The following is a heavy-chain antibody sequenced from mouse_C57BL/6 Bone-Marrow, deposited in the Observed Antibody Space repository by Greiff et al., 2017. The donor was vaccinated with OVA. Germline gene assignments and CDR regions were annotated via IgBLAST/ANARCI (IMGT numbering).Heavy chain of an antibody. Sequence: QVQLQQPGAELVKPGASVKLSCKASGYTFTSYWMHWVKQRPGQGLEWIGMIHPNSGSTNYNEKFKSKATLTVDKSSSTAYMQLSRLTSEDSAVYYCARRDYGASFAYRGQGTLVTVSA. CDR1: GYTFTSYW. D-gene: IGHD1-1*01. CDR3: ARRDYGASFAY. J-gene: IGHJ3*01. CDR2: IHPNSGST. V-gene: IGHV1-64*01.